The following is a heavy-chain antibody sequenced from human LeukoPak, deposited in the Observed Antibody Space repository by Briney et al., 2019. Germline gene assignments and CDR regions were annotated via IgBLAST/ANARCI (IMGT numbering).Heavy chain of an antibody. Sequence: GGSLRLSCAASGFTFSDYYMSWLRQAPGKGLEWVSYISSSGSTIYYADSVKGRFTISRDNAKNSLYLQMNSLRAEDTAVYYCARVLPRHYYDSSGYPFWGQGTLVTVSS. CDR3: ARVLPRHYYDSSGYPF. CDR1: GFTFSDYY. V-gene: IGHV3-11*04. J-gene: IGHJ4*02. CDR2: ISSSGSTI. D-gene: IGHD3-22*01.